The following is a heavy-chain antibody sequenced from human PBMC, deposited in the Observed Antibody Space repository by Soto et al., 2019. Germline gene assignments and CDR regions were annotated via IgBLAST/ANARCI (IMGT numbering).Heavy chain of an antibody. J-gene: IGHJ5*02. CDR3: ATVTTGKWFDP. CDR1: GGSFSGYY. Sequence: PSETLSLTCAVYGGSFSGYYWSWIRQPPGKGLEWIGEINHSGSTNYNPSLKSRVTISVDTSKNQFSLKLSSVTAADTAVYYCATVTTGKWFDPWGQGTLVTVSS. D-gene: IGHD4-17*01. V-gene: IGHV4-34*01. CDR2: INHSGST.